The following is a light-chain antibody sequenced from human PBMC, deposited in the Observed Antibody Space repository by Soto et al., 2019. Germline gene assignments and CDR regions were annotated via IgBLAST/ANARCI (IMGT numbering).Light chain of an antibody. Sequence: DIVMTQAPDSLAVSLGERATINCKPSQSVFYNSNNKHYLAWYQHKPGQPPRLLIYWASTRESGVPDRFSVSGYGKDFNLTISCLQPEYVAVYYSQQYYSTPLTFGGETKVEIK. CDR1: QSVFYNSNNKHY. J-gene: IGKJ4*01. V-gene: IGKV4-1*01. CDR3: QQYYSTPLT. CDR2: WAS.